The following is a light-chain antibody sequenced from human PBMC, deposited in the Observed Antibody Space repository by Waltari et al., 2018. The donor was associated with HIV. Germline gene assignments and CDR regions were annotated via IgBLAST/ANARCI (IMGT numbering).Light chain of an antibody. Sequence: QSALTQPPSASEPPGQSVTLSCTGTSSDVGGYNYVSWHQQNPGKAPKLMIYDVIKMPSGVPDRCSGSKSGNTASLTVSGLQPEDEADYYCSSHAGSKVVFGGGTRLTVL. CDR3: SSHAGSKVV. V-gene: IGLV2-8*01. CDR2: DVI. J-gene: IGLJ2*01. CDR1: SSDVGGYNY.